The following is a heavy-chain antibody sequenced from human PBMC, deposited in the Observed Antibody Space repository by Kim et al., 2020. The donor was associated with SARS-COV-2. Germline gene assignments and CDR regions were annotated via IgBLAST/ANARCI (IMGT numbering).Heavy chain of an antibody. D-gene: IGHD3-3*01. J-gene: IGHJ6*02. CDR3: ARDSAFTIFGVVTADYGMDV. Sequence: GGSLRLSCAASGFTFSSYSMNWVRQAPGKGLEWVSSISSSSSYIYYADSVKGRFTISRDNAKNSLYLQMNSLSAEDTAVYYCARDSAFTIFGVVTADYGMDVWGQGTTVTVSS. V-gene: IGHV3-21*01. CDR2: ISSSSSYI. CDR1: GFTFSSYS.